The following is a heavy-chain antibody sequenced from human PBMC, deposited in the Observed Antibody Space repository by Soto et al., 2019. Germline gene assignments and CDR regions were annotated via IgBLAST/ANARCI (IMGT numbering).Heavy chain of an antibody. J-gene: IGHJ5*02. CDR3: ARGIKYGAYSRWFDP. V-gene: IGHV1-8*01. CDR1: GYTFTSYD. Sequence: QVQLVQSGAEVKKPGASVKVSCKASGYTFTSYDINWVRQATGQGLEYLGWMNPNGGNTGYVQKFQGRVTMTRDTSISTAYMELSSLRSENSAVCFCARGIKYGAYSRWFDPWGQGTLVTVSP. CDR2: MNPNGGNT. D-gene: IGHD4-17*01.